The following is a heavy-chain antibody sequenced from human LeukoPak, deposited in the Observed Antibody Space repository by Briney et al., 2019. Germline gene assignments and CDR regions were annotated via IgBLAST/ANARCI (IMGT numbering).Heavy chain of an antibody. CDR1: GGSISSSNW. V-gene: IGHV4-4*02. CDR2: IYHSGST. D-gene: IGHD6-19*01. CDR3: ATPGRIAVAGQFDY. Sequence: SETLSPTCAVSGGSISSSNWWSWVRQPPGKGLEWIGEIYHSGSTNYNPSLKSRVTISVDTSKNQFSLKLSSVTATDTAVYYCATPGRIAVAGQFDYWGQGTLVTVSS. J-gene: IGHJ4*02.